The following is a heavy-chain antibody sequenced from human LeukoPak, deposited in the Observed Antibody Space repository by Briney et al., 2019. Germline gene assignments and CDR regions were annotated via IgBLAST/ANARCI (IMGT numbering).Heavy chain of an antibody. J-gene: IGHJ4*02. CDR2: IYPGDSDT. CDR3: ARPRIAVTGTVSYSFDY. CDR1: GYSFTSYW. V-gene: IGHV5-51*01. D-gene: IGHD6-19*01. Sequence: RGESLKISCKGSGYSFTSYWIGWVRQMPGKGLEWMGIIYPGDSDTRYSPSFQGQVTISADKSISTAYLQWSSLQASDTAMYYCARPRIAVTGTVSYSFDYWGQGTLVTVSS.